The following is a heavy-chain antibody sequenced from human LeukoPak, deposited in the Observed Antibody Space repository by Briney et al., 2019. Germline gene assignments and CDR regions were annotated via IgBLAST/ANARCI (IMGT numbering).Heavy chain of an antibody. CDR1: GYTFTVNN. Sequence: GASVRVSSKDSGYTFTVNNMHWVRQAPGQGGGWMGWIKPNSGGTNYAQKFQGRVTMTRDTSISTAYMELSSLRSDDTAVYYCARDFNWNCCHDAFDIWGQGTMVTVSS. CDR2: IKPNSGGT. V-gene: IGHV1-2*02. D-gene: IGHD1-1*01. CDR3: ARDFNWNCCHDAFDI. J-gene: IGHJ3*02.